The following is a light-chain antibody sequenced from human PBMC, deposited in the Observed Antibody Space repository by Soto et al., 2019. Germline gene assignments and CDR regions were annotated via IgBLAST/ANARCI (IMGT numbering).Light chain of an antibody. J-gene: IGKJ2*01. CDR1: QSISSW. Sequence: DIQMTQSPSTLSAFVGDRVTITCRASQSISSWLAWFQQKPGKAQNLLIYMASYLESGVPSRFSGSGSGTEFPLTISSLQPDDFATYYCQQYDTYPLTFGQGTKLEIK. V-gene: IGKV1-5*03. CDR3: QQYDTYPLT. CDR2: MAS.